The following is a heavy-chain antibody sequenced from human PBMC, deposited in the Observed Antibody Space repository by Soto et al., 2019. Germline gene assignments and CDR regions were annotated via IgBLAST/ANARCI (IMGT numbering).Heavy chain of an antibody. V-gene: IGHV5-51*01. CDR1: GYSFTSYW. CDR2: IYPGDSDT. J-gene: IGHJ5*02. Sequence: GESLKISCKGSGYSFTSYWIGWVRQMPGKGLEWMGIIYPGDSDTRYSPPFQGRVTISADKSISTAYLQWSSLKASDTAMYYCARHSVGYSYGYSGNWFDPWGQGTLVTVSS. CDR3: ARHSVGYSYGYSGNWFDP. D-gene: IGHD5-18*01.